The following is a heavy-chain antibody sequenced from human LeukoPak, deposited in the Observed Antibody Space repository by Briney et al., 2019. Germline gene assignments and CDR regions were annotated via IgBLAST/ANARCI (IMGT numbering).Heavy chain of an antibody. D-gene: IGHD2/OR15-2a*01. V-gene: IGHV3-30*18. Sequence: PGGSLRLSCAASGFTFSSYAMSWVRQAPGKGLEWVAVISHEETNKYYGDSVKGRFTISRDTSKNTLYLQMNSLRADDTAMYYCAKDGGPIVRFLISGPDYWGQGTRVTVSS. CDR1: GFTFSSYA. J-gene: IGHJ4*02. CDR2: ISHEETNK. CDR3: AKDGGPIVRFLISGPDY.